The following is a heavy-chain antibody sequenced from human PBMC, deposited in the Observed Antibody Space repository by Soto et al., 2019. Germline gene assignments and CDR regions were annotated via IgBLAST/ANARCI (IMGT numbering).Heavy chain of an antibody. Sequence: QTGGSLRLSCAASGFTFDDYAMHSVRQAPGKGLEGVSGISWNSGSIGYADSVKGRFTISRDNAKNSLYLQMNSLRAEDTALYYCASYYGSGVLYGMDVWGQGTTVTVSS. V-gene: IGHV3-9*01. CDR2: ISWNSGSI. CDR3: ASYYGSGVLYGMDV. D-gene: IGHD3-10*01. J-gene: IGHJ6*02. CDR1: GFTFDDYA.